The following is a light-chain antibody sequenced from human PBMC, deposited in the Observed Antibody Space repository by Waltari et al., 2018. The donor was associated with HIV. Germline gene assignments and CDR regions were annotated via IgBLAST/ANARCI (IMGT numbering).Light chain of an antibody. CDR3: WSYSGSSTII. CDR2: EDT. CDR1: SSDVGSYSF. V-gene: IGLV2-23*01. Sequence: QSALTQPASVSGSPGQSITLSCTGTSSDVGSYSFVPWYQLHPGKAPQLIIYEDTKRPSGVSDPFSGSKSGYTASLTISCLQAEDEADYCCWSYSGSSTIIFVGGTKLTVL. J-gene: IGLJ2*01.